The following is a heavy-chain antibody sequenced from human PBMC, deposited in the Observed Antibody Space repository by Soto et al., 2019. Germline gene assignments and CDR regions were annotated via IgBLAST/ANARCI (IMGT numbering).Heavy chain of an antibody. CDR3: AATEYCTNGVCYGYYYYYGMDV. V-gene: IGHV1-69*13. Sequence: SVKVSCKASGGTFSSYAISWVRQAPGQGLEWMGGIIPIFGTANYAQKFQGRVTITADESASTAYMELSSLRSEDTAVYYCAATEYCTNGVCYGYYYYYGMDVWGQGTTVTVSS. CDR2: IIPIFGTA. D-gene: IGHD2-8*01. J-gene: IGHJ6*02. CDR1: GGTFSSYA.